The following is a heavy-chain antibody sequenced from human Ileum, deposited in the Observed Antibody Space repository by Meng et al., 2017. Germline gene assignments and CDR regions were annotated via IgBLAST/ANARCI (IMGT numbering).Heavy chain of an antibody. CDR3: ARRTQSTGTALGY. V-gene: IGHV1-8*01. D-gene: IGHD1-1*01. CDR2: MNPNSGNT. CDR1: GFIFSSYD. Sequence: QVQLVQSGPEVKKPGASVTFSSKASGFIFSSYDINWVRQAPRQGLEWMGWMNPNSGNTGFAQKFQDRITMTRDTSINTAYMELSSLTSEDTAVYYCARRTQSTGTALGYWGQGTLVTVSS. J-gene: IGHJ4*02.